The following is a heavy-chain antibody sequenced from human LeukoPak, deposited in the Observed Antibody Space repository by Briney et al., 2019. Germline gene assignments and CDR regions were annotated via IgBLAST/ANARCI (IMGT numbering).Heavy chain of an antibody. CDR2: IVVGSGNT. CDR3: ARVPRAVAGTFTTDYFDY. J-gene: IGHJ4*02. CDR1: GFTFTSSA. D-gene: IGHD6-19*01. Sequence: SVKVSCKASGFTFTSSAVQWVRQARGQRLEWIGWIVVGSGNTNYAQKFQERVTITRDMSTSTAYMELSSLRSEDTAVYYCARVPRAVAGTFTTDYFDYWGQGTLVTVSS. V-gene: IGHV1-58*01.